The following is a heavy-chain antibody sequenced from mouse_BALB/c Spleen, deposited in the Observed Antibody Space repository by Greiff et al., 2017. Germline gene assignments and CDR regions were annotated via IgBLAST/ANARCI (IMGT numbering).Heavy chain of an antibody. J-gene: IGHJ3*01. D-gene: IGHD2-10*02. CDR2: ISSGGSYT. V-gene: IGHV5-9-4*01. CDR3: ARDLEYGNSWFAY. Sequence: EVQGVESGGGLVKPGGSLKLSCAASGFTFSSYAMSWVRQSPEKRLEWVAEISSGGSYTYYPDTVTGRFTISRDNAKNTLYLEMSSLRSEDTAMYYCARDLEYGNSWFAYWGQGTLVTVSA. CDR1: GFTFSSYA.